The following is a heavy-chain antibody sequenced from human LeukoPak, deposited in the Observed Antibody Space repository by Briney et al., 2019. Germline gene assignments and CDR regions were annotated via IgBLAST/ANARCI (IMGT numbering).Heavy chain of an antibody. CDR1: GFTFSSYE. Sequence: GGSLRLSCAASGFTFSSYEMNWVRQAPGKGLEWVSYISSSGSTIYYADSVKGRFTMSRDNSKNTLFLQVNSLRAEDTAVYYCAREAYYYVSSSYSDYYYYYMDVWGKGTTVTVSS. J-gene: IGHJ6*03. CDR2: ISSSGSTI. CDR3: AREAYYYVSSSYSDYYYYYMDV. V-gene: IGHV3-48*03. D-gene: IGHD3-22*01.